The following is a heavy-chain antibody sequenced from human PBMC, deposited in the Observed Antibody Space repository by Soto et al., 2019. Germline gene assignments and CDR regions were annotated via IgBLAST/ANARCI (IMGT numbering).Heavy chain of an antibody. CDR1: GGSINDYY. J-gene: IGHJ4*01. CDR2: GLRPDYT. CDR3: VAGPHRANSAY. Sequence: SETLSLTCTVSGGSINDYYWSWTRQPPGKGLEWIAYGLRPDYTGYNPSLRNRVTISSDTSKNQFSLRLISVTAADTAVYYCVAGPHRANSAYWGQGTLVTVSS. D-gene: IGHD6-13*01. V-gene: IGHV4-59*01.